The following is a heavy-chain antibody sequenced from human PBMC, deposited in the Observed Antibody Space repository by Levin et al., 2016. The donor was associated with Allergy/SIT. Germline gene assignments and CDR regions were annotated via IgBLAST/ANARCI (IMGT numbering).Heavy chain of an antibody. Sequence: SLKISCAASGFTFDDYAMHWVRQAPGKGLEWVSGISWNSGSIGYADSVKGRFTISRDNAKNSLYLQMNSLRAEDTALYYCAKASYIAMVNYFDYWGQGTLVTVSS. V-gene: IGHV3-9*01. D-gene: IGHD5-18*01. J-gene: IGHJ4*02. CDR1: GFTFDDYA. CDR3: AKASYIAMVNYFDY. CDR2: ISWNSGSI.